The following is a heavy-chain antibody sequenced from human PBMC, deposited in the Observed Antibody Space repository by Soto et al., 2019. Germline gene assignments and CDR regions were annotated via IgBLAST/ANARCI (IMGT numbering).Heavy chain of an antibody. J-gene: IGHJ4*02. Sequence: PGGSLRLSCAASGFTFSIYGMHWVRQAPGKGLEWVAVISYDGSYKYFADSVKGRFTISRDNSKNTLFLQMNSLRAEDTAVYYCAKDSAGVVITTYYFDFWGQGTLVTVSS. V-gene: IGHV3-30*18. CDR1: GFTFSIYG. CDR2: ISYDGSYK. D-gene: IGHD3-3*01. CDR3: AKDSAGVVITTYYFDF.